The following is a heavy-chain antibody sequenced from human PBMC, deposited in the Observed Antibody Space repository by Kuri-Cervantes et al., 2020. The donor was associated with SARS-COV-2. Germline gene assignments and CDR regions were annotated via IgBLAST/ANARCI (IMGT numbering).Heavy chain of an antibody. D-gene: IGHD5-12*01. CDR1: GGSISSGSYY. J-gene: IGHJ6*03. CDR2: IYTSGST. V-gene: IGHV4-61*09. Sequence: SETLSLTCTVSGGSISSGSYYWSWIRQPAGKGLEWIGYIYTSGSTNYNPSLKSRVTMSVDTSKNQFSLKLSSVTAADTAVYYCARVTGGVVATTYPYYYYYMDVWGKGTTVTVSS. CDR3: ARVTGGVVATTYPYYYYYMDV.